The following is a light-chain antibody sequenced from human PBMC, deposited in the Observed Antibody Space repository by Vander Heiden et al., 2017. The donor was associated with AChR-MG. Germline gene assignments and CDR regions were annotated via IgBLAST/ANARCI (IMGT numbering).Light chain of an antibody. CDR3: QSYDSSLSGRV. CDR2: GNS. V-gene: IGLV1-40*01. Sequence: QSLLTQPPSVSGAPGQRVTISCTGSSSNIGSVYDVHWYQQLPGAAPNLLIFGNSNRPSGVPDLFSGSKSGTSASLAITGLQAEDEADYYCQSYDSSLSGRVFGGGTKLTVL. J-gene: IGLJ2*01. CDR1: SSNIGSVYD.